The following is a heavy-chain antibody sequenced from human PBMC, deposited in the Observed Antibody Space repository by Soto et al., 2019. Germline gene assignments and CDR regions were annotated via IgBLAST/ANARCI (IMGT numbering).Heavy chain of an antibody. J-gene: IGHJ6*02. D-gene: IGHD1-26*01. V-gene: IGHV3-30*18. CDR1: GFTFSSYG. CDR3: AKETRWEAYYGMDV. CDR2: ISYDGSNK. Sequence: QVQLVESGGGVVQPGRSLRLSCAASGFTFSSYGMHWVRQAPGKGLEWVAVISYDGSNKYYADSVKGRFTISRDNSNNTLYLQMNSLRAEDTAVYYCAKETRWEAYYGMDVWGQGTTVTVSS.